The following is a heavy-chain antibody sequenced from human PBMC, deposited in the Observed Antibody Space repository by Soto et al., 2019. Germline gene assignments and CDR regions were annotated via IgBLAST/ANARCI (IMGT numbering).Heavy chain of an antibody. J-gene: IGHJ4*02. D-gene: IGHD2-2*02. CDR3: ASSLLNLGYCSSTSCYTAYYFDY. Sequence: PSQTLSLTCAISGDSVSSNSAAWNWIRQSPSRGLEWLGRTYYRSKWYNDYAVSVKSRITINPDTSKNQFSLQLNSVTPEDTAVYYCASSLLNLGYCSSTSCYTAYYFDYWGQGTLVTVSS. CDR2: TYYRSKWYN. V-gene: IGHV6-1*01. CDR1: GDSVSSNSAA.